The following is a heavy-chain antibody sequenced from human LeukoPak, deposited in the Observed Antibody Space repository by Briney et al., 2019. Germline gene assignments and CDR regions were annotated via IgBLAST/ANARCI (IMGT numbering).Heavy chain of an antibody. V-gene: IGHV4-34*01. CDR2: INHSGST. D-gene: IGHD2-2*01. CDR1: GGSFSGHY. CDR3: ATGLYSVVPAAYDAFDI. Sequence: SETLSLTCAVYGGSFSGHYWSWIRQPPGKGLEYIGEINHSGSTNYNPSLKSRVTISIDTSKNQFSLKLSSVTAADTAVYYCATGLYSVVPAAYDAFDIWGQGTMVTVSS. J-gene: IGHJ3*02.